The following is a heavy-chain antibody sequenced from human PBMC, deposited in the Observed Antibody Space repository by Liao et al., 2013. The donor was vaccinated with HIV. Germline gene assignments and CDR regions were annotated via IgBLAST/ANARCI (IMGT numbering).Heavy chain of an antibody. CDR2: INHRASS. D-gene: IGHD2-8*01. CDR3: ARADNGGQRGFDY. V-gene: IGHV4-34*01. CDR1: GGSFNGYD. J-gene: IGHJ4*02. Sequence: QVQLQQWGAGLLKPSETLSLTCAVYGGSFNGYDWTWVRQSPGKGLEWIGEINHRASSNRSPSLKSRVTMSVDTSKNQFSLDLSSVTAADTAVYYCARADNGGQRGFDYWGQGTLVTVSS.